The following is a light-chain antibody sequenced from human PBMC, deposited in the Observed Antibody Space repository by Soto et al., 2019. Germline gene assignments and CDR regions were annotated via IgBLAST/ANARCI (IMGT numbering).Light chain of an antibody. CDR3: CSYAGSSTYVV. V-gene: IGLV2-23*02. CDR2: EVS. CDR1: SRDVGSYNL. Sequence: QSALTQPASVSGSPGQSITISCTGNSRDVGSYNLVSWYQQHPGKAPKLMIYEVSKRPSGVSNRFSGSKSGNTASLTISGLQAEDEAEYYCCSYAGSSTYVVFGGGTKLTV. J-gene: IGLJ2*01.